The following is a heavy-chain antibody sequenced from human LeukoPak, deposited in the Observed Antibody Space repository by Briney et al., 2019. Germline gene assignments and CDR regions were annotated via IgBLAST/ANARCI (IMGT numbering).Heavy chain of an antibody. D-gene: IGHD2-2*01. V-gene: IGHV3-21*01. CDR3: ATDGSTSLADFYYYGMDV. Sequence: GGSLRLSCAASESTFRNYSLNWVRQAPGKGLEWVSSISPSSTYIYYADSVKGRFTISRHNAKNSLYLQMNSLRAEDTAIYYCATDGSTSLADFYYYGMDVRGQGTTVTVSS. J-gene: IGHJ6*02. CDR1: ESTFRNYS. CDR2: ISPSSTYI.